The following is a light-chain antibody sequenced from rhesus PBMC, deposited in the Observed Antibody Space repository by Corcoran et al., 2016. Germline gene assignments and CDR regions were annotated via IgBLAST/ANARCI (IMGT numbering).Light chain of an antibody. Sequence: DIQMTQSPSSLSASVGDTVTITCRASQGISSYLAWYQQKPGKAPKLLIYKASTLQSGVPSRFSGSGSGTDFTLTISSRQPEDFATYYCQQHNSYPFTFGPGTKLDIK. V-gene: IGKV1-25*01. CDR2: KAS. CDR3: QQHNSYPFT. J-gene: IGKJ3*01. CDR1: QGISSY.